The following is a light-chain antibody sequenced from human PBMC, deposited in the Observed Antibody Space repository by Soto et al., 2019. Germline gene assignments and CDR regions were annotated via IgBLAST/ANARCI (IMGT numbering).Light chain of an antibody. CDR1: SSNIGAGYD. V-gene: IGLV1-40*01. J-gene: IGLJ2*01. CDR2: GNS. Sequence: QSVLTQPPSVSGAPGQRVTFSCTGSSSNIGAGYDVHWYQHLPGTAPKLLIYGNSNRPSGVPDRFSGSKSGTSASLAITGLQAEDEADYCCQSYDSSLSEVVFGGGTKLTVL. CDR3: QSYDSSLSEVV.